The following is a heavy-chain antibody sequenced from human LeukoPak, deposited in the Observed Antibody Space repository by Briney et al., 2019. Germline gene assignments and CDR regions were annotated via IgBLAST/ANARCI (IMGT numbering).Heavy chain of an antibody. J-gene: IGHJ4*02. CDR3: ATVSDTAMVSYYFDY. CDR2: FDPEDGVT. D-gene: IGHD5-18*01. CDR1: GYTLTELS. Sequence: ASVKVSCEVSGYTLTELSMHWVRQAPGKGLEWMGGFDPEDGVTIYAQKFQGRVTMTEDTSTDTAYMELSSLRSEDTAVYYCATVSDTAMVSYYFDYWGQGTLVTVSS. V-gene: IGHV1-24*01.